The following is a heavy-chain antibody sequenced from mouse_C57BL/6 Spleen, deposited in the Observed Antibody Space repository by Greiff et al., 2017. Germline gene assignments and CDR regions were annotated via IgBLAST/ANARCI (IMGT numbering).Heavy chain of an antibody. J-gene: IGHJ2*01. Sequence: EVMLVESGGGLVKPGGSLKLSCAASGFTFSDYGMHWVRQAPEKGLEWVAYISSGSSTIYYADTVKGRFTISRDNAKNTLFLQMTSLRSEDTAMYYCAREGYGSSYYFDYWGQGTTLTVSS. D-gene: IGHD1-1*01. V-gene: IGHV5-17*01. CDR2: ISSGSSTI. CDR3: AREGYGSSYYFDY. CDR1: GFTFSDYG.